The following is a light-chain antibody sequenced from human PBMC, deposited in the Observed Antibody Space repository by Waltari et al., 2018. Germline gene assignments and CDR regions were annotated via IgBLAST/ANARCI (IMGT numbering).Light chain of an antibody. CDR1: QSVGTY. CDR3: QQYNYWPLT. Sequence: EIVMTQSPATLSVSPGERATLSCRASQSVGTYLPWYQEKPGQGPRLLISGASIRATGIPARFSCSGSGTEFTLTVSSLQSEDFAVYYCQQYNYWPLTFGGGTKVEIK. J-gene: IGKJ4*01. V-gene: IGKV3-15*01. CDR2: GAS.